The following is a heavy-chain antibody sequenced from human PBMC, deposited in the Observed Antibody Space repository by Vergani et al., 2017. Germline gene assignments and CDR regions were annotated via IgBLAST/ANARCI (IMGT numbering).Heavy chain of an antibody. D-gene: IGHD3-22*01. J-gene: IGHJ3*01. Sequence: QVQLQESGPGLVKPSETLSLTCTVSGGSISSYYWSWIRQPPGKGLEWIGYIYYSGSTNYNPSLKSRVTISVDTSKNQFSLKLSSVTAADTAVYYCARHTYNYDSTVWGQGTMVTVSS. CDR3: ARHTYNYDSTV. CDR1: GGSISSYY. V-gene: IGHV4-59*01. CDR2: IYYSGST.